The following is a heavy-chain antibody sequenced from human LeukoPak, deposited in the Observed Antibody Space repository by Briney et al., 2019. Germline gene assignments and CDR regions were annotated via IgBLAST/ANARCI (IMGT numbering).Heavy chain of an antibody. Sequence: TGGSLRLSCAASGFTFSNYWVHWVRQATGKGLVWVSRINPDGSTINYADSVKGRFTISRDNAKNTLYLQMNSLRAEDTAVYYCATAGNYRFDYWGQGTLVTVSS. V-gene: IGHV3-74*01. D-gene: IGHD1-7*01. CDR3: ATAGNYRFDY. CDR1: GFTFSNYW. J-gene: IGHJ4*02. CDR2: INPDGSTI.